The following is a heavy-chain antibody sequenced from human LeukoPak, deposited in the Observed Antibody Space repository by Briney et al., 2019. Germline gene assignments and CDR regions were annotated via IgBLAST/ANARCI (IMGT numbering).Heavy chain of an antibody. D-gene: IGHD3/OR15-3a*01. CDR2: KKSKTDGETT. Sequence: GGSLRLSCAASGFTFSNAWMTWVRQAPGKGLEWVGRKKSKTDGETTDYAAPVKGRFTISRDDSKNTLYLQMNSLKTEDTAVYYCTTGPFWGQGTLVTVSS. J-gene: IGHJ4*02. V-gene: IGHV3-15*05. CDR3: TTGPF. CDR1: GFTFSNAW.